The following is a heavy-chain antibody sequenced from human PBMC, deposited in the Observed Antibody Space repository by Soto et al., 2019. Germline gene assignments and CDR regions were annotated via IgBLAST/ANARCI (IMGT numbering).Heavy chain of an antibody. CDR3: ARGEKIAVAGKLSVFDI. CDR1: AVTFTSYF. D-gene: IGHD6-19*01. CDR2: INPNGGST. J-gene: IGHJ3*02. Sequence: GASVKVSCKAPAVTFTSYFMHWVRQAPGHGLEWIGVINPNGGSTKFAQTFHGRVTMTGDTSTSTVYMELSSLRSEDTAVYYCARGEKIAVAGKLSVFDIWGQGTMVTVS. V-gene: IGHV1-46*01.